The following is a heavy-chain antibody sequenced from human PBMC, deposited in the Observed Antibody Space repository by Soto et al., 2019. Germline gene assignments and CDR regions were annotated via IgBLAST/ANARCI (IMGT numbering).Heavy chain of an antibody. D-gene: IGHD6-13*01. V-gene: IGHV4-59*08. J-gene: IGHJ4*02. Sequence: GKGLEWIGYIFYSGSTNYNPSLKSRVTISVDTSKNQFSLKLSSVTAADTAVYYCARHRTYSSSWYYFDYWGQRTLVTVSS. CDR3: ARHRTYSSSWYYFDY. CDR2: IFYSGST.